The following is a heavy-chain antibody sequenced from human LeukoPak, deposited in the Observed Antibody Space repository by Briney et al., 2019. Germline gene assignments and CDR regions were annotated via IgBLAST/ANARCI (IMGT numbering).Heavy chain of an antibody. CDR2: INHSGST. J-gene: IGHJ4*02. Sequence: SETLSLTCAVYGVSVSGYYWIWIRQPPGKGRKWIGEINHSGSTNYNPSLKRRVTISVDTSKNQFSLKLSSVTAADTAVYYCARGRRDYYGSGSYSTFDYWGQGTLVTVSS. V-gene: IGHV4-34*01. CDR3: ARGRRDYYGSGSYSTFDY. CDR1: GVSVSGYY. D-gene: IGHD3-10*01.